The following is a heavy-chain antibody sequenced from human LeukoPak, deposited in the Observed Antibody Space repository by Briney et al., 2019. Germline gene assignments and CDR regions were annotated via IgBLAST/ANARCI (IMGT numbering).Heavy chain of an antibody. CDR3: ARVPSGAFDI. CDR2: INPNGRST. CDR1: GFTFTNYY. V-gene: IGHV1-46*01. Sequence: ASVKVSCKASGFTFTNYYMHRVRQAPGQGIEWMGLINPNGRSTSYPQKFQGRVTMTRDTSTSTAYMELSSLRSEDTAVYYCARVPSGAFDIWGEGTMVTVSS. J-gene: IGHJ3*02.